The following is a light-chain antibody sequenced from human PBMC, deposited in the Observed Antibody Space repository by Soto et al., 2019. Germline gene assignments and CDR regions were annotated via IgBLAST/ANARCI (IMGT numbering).Light chain of an antibody. Sequence: DIVMTQSRDSLAVSLGERATINCKSSQSVLYNSNNKDHLAWYQQKAGQPPKLLIYWASTRESGVPDRFSGSGSGTDFTLTISSLQAEDVAVYYCQQFFSTPLTFGGGTKVELK. CDR2: WAS. V-gene: IGKV4-1*01. J-gene: IGKJ4*01. CDR3: QQFFSTPLT. CDR1: QSVLYNSNNKDH.